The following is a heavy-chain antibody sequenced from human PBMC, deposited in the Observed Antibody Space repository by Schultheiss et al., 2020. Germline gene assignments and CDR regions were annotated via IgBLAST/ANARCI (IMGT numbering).Heavy chain of an antibody. D-gene: IGHD3-10*01. CDR3: VRDPEELDAFDI. J-gene: IGHJ3*02. V-gene: IGHV3-48*03. CDR2: ISSSGSAI. CDR1: GFTFRSYE. Sequence: GESLKISCAASGFTFRSYEMEWVRQAPGKGPEWVSYISSSGSAIHYADSVKGRFTISRDNAKNSLYLQMNSLRGEDTAIYYCVRDPEELDAFDIWGQGTMVTVSS.